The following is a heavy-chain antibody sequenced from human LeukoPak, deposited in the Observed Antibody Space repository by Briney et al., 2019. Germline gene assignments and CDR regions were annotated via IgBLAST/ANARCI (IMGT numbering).Heavy chain of an antibody. Sequence: GGSLRLSCAASGFIFTDYTMHWVRQPPGKGLEWVSLIDWDGGTTYYADSVKGRFTISRDNSKISLYLQMNGLRTEDTALYYCAKDSGDTSGYTFDYWGQGTLVTVSS. CDR3: AKDSGDTSGYTFDY. D-gene: IGHD3-22*01. CDR2: IDWDGGTT. V-gene: IGHV3-43*01. J-gene: IGHJ4*02. CDR1: GFIFTDYT.